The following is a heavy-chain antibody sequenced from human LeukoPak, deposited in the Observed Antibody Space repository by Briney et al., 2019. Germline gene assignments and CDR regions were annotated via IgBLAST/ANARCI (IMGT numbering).Heavy chain of an antibody. V-gene: IGHV4-31*03. CDR3: ARGGTSANFQH. J-gene: IGHJ1*01. CDR2: IYYSGST. Sequence: SETLSLTCTVSGGSISSGGYYWSWIRQHPGKGLEWIGYIYYSGSTHYNPSLQSRVSISVDTSKNQFSLKLSSVTAADTAVYYCARGGTSANFQHWGQGTLLTVTS. CDR1: GGSISSGGYY.